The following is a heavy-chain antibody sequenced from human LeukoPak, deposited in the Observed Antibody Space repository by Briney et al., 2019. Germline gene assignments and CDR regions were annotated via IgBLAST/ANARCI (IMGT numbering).Heavy chain of an antibody. J-gene: IGHJ4*02. V-gene: IGHV3-21*01. CDR2: ISSSSSYI. CDR3: ARDYRSGPAAAVPDY. CDR1: GFTFSSYS. D-gene: IGHD6-25*01. Sequence: GGSLRLSCAASGFTFSSYSMNWVRQAPGKGLEWVSSISSSSSYIYYADSVKGRFTISRDNAKNSLYLQMNSLRAEDTAVYYCARDYRSGPAAAVPDYWGQGTLVTVSS.